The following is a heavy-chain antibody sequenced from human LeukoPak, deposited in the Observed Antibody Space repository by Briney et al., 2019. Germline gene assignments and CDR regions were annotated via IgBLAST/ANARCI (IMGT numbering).Heavy chain of an antibody. V-gene: IGHV3-48*03. CDR1: GFTFSSYE. D-gene: IGHD3-22*01. CDR3: AKDRRDDSSGYEPFDY. J-gene: IGHJ4*02. CDR2: ISSSGSTI. Sequence: GGSLRLSCAASGFTFSSYEMNWVRQAPGKGLEWVSYISSSGSTIYYADSVKGRFTISRDNSKNTLYLQMNSLSAEDTAVYYCAKDRRDDSSGYEPFDYWGQGTLVTVSS.